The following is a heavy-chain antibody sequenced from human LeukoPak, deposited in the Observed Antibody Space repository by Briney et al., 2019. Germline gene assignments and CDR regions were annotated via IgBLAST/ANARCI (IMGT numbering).Heavy chain of an antibody. Sequence: ASVSVSCKASGYTFTGYYMHWVPQAPGQGLEWMGWINPNSGGTNYAQKFQGRVTMTRDTSISTAYMELSRLRSDDTAVCYCARVREDYGDYPLEGAFDIWGQGTMVTVSS. CDR3: ARVREDYGDYPLEGAFDI. CDR2: INPNSGGT. J-gene: IGHJ3*02. CDR1: GYTFTGYY. D-gene: IGHD4-17*01. V-gene: IGHV1-2*02.